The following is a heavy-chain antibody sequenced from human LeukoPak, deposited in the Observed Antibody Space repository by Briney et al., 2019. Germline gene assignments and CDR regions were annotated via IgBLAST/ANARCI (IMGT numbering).Heavy chain of an antibody. Sequence: SETLSLTCTVSGGSISSGGYYWSGIRQHPGKGLEWIVYIYYSGSTYYNSSLKSRVTISVDTSKNQFSLKLNSVTAADTAVYYCALYCTNGVCKSNWFDPWGQGTLVTVSS. D-gene: IGHD2-8*01. CDR2: IYYSGST. CDR3: ALYCTNGVCKSNWFDP. V-gene: IGHV4-31*03. J-gene: IGHJ5*02. CDR1: GGSISSGGYY.